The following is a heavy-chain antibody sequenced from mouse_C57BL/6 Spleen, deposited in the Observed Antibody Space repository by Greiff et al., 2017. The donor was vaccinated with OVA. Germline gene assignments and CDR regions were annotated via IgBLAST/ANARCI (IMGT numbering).Heavy chain of an antibody. J-gene: IGHJ2*01. Sequence: EVQGVESGGGLVQPGGSMKLSCVASGFTFSNYWMNWVRQSPEKGLEWVAQIRLKSDNYATHYAESVKGRFTISRDDSKSSVYLQMNNLRAEDTGIYYCTGGGYFYFDYWGQGTTLTVSS. D-gene: IGHD2-3*01. CDR2: IRLKSDNYAT. V-gene: IGHV6-3*01. CDR3: TGGGYFYFDY. CDR1: GFTFSNYW.